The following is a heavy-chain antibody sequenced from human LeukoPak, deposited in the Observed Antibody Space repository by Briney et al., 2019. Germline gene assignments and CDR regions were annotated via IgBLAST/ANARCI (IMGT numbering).Heavy chain of an antibody. CDR3: ARFRYCSSTSCYVVFYMDV. V-gene: IGHV1-18*01. D-gene: IGHD2-2*01. CDR2: ISAYNGNT. Sequence: GASVKVSCKASGYTFTSYGISWVRQAPGQGLEWMGWISAYNGNTNSAQKLQGRVTMTTDTSTSTAYMELRSLRSDDTAVYYCARFRYCSSTSCYVVFYMDVWGKGTTVTISS. CDR1: GYTFTSYG. J-gene: IGHJ6*03.